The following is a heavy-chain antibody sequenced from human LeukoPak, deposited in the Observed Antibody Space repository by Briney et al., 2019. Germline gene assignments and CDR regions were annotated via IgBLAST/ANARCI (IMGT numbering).Heavy chain of an antibody. D-gene: IGHD5-18*01. V-gene: IGHV3-21*01. Sequence: PGGFLRLSCAASGFTFDDYGMSWVRQAPGKGLEWVSSISSSSSYIYYADSVKGRFTISRDNAKNSLYLQMNSLRAEDTAVYYCARDLNVDTAMRGQGTLVTVSS. CDR2: ISSSSSYI. CDR3: ARDLNVDTAM. CDR1: GFTFDDYG. J-gene: IGHJ4*02.